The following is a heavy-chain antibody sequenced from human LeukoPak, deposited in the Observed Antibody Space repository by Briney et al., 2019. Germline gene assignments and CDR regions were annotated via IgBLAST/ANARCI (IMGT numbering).Heavy chain of an antibody. V-gene: IGHV3-7*01. CDR3: ARDGTAAGLYFDL. CDR1: GFTFTDYW. J-gene: IGHJ4*01. D-gene: IGHD6-13*01. CDR2: IRQDGSEK. Sequence: GGSLRLSCEVSGFTFTDYWMSWVRQAPGKGPEWVASIRQDGSEKTYVDSVKARLTISKDSTKNSLSLQLNGLRAEDTAVYYCARDGTAAGLYFDLWGQGTLVTVSS.